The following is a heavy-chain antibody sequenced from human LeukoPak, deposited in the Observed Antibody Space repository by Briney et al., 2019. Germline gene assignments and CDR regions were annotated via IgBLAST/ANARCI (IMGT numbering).Heavy chain of an antibody. CDR3: ARGPTYYYDSSGYYEAY. J-gene: IGHJ4*02. CDR2: ISSSSSYI. V-gene: IGHV3-21*01. D-gene: IGHD3-22*01. Sequence: GGSLRLSCAASGFTFSSYSMNWVRRAPGKGLEWVSSISSSSSYIYYADSVKGRFTISRDNAKNSLYLQMNSLRAEDTAVYYCARGPTYYYDSSGYYEAYWGQGTLVTVSS. CDR1: GFTFSSYS.